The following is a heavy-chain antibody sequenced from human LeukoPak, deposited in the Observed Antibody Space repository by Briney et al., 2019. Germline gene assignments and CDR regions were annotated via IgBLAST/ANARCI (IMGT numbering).Heavy chain of an antibody. CDR2: IYTSGST. V-gene: IGHV4-4*07. J-gene: IGHJ4*02. Sequence: TSETLSLTCTVSGGSISSYYWSWIRQPAGKGLEWIGRIYTSGSTNYNPSLKSRVTISVDTSKNQFSLKLSSVTAADTAVYYCARERAGYYDSSGYYTIDYWGQGTLVTVSS. CDR1: GGSISSYY. CDR3: ARERAGYYDSSGYYTIDY. D-gene: IGHD3-22*01.